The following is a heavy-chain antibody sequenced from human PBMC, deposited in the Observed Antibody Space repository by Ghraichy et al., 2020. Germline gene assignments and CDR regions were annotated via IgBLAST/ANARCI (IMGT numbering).Heavy chain of an antibody. CDR3: ARVEVPATIHY. CDR2: ITTFNGDT. Sequence: TWVRQAPGQGLEWVGWITTFNGDTNYAQKFQGRVSMTTDTSTSTAYMELGSLRSDDTAVYFCARVEVPATIHYWGQGTLVTVSS. V-gene: IGHV1-18*01. J-gene: IGHJ4*02. D-gene: IGHD2-2*01.